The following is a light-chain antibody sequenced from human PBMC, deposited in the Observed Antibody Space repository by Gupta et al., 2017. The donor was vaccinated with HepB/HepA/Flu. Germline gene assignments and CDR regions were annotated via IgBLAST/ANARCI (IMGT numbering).Light chain of an antibody. Sequence: DIVMTQSLDSLAVSLGERATINCRSSQSVLYSSNNKNYLAWYQQKTGQPPKLLIYWASTREFGVPDRFSGSGSGTDFTLTISSLQAEDVAVYYCQQYYTTPCSFGQGTKLEIK. V-gene: IGKV4-1*01. CDR3: QQYYTTPCS. J-gene: IGKJ2*04. CDR2: WAS. CDR1: QSVLYSSNNKNY.